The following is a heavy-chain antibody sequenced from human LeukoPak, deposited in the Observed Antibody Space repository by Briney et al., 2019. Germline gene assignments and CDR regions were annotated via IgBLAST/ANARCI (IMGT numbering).Heavy chain of an antibody. D-gene: IGHD3-22*01. CDR1: GFTFSSYA. CDR2: ISASGACT. V-gene: IGHV3-23*01. CDR3: AKKIDNTGYYYNEY. J-gene: IGHJ4*02. Sequence: GGSLRLSCAASGFTFSSYAMSWVRQAPGKGLEWVSTISASGACTYYADSVRGRFAISRDNSDNTLYLQMSSLRVEDTAIYYCAKKIDNTGYYYNEYWGQGTLVTVSS.